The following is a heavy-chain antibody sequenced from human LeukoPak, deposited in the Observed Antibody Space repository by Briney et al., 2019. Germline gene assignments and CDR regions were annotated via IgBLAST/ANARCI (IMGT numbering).Heavy chain of an antibody. CDR1: GFTFSSFG. J-gene: IGHJ4*02. D-gene: IGHD6-6*01. CDR3: AKRVPYSSSSVYFDH. V-gene: IGHV3-23*01. Sequence: GGSLRLSCAAFGFTFSSFGMNWVRQAPGKGLEWVSAITGTGDTTYYADSVKGRFTISRDNSKNTVYLQMSSLRADDTAVYYCAKRVPYSSSSVYFDHWGQGTLVSVSS. CDR2: ITGTGDTT.